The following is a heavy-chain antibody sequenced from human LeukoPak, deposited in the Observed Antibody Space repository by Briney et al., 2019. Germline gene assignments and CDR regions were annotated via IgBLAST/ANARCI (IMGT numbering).Heavy chain of an antibody. J-gene: IGHJ4*02. V-gene: IGHV1-2*02. CDR2: INPNSGGT. Sequence: ASVKVSCKASGYTFTGYYMHWVRQAPGQGLEWMGWINPNSGGTNYAQKFQGRVTMTRDTSISTAYMELSRLRSDDTAVYYCTIAHYYDSSGYSNYFDYWGQGTLVTVSS. D-gene: IGHD3-22*01. CDR3: TIAHYYDSSGYSNYFDY. CDR1: GYTFTGYY.